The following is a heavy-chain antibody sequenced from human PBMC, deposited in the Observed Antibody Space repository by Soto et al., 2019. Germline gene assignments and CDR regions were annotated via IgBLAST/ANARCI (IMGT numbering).Heavy chain of an antibody. CDR1: GGCFSGYY. V-gene: IGHV4-34*01. J-gene: IGHJ6*02. D-gene: IGHD3-10*01. CDR2: INHSGST. CDR3: ARGTVRSGSYLPLYYYYGMDV. Sequence: SETLSLTCAVYGGCFSGYYWSWIRQPPGKGLEWIGEINHSGSTNYNPSLKRRVTISVDTSKNQFSLKLSSVTAADTAVYYCARGTVRSGSYLPLYYYYGMDVWGQGTTVTVS.